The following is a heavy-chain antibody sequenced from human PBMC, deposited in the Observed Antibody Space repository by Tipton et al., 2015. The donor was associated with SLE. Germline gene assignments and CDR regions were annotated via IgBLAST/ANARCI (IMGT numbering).Heavy chain of an antibody. V-gene: IGHV3-72*01. CDR3: AKGGRLRSDLSSDY. D-gene: IGHD1-26*01. J-gene: IGHJ4*02. CDR1: GFTFNDHY. CDR2: SRNKANNYLT. Sequence: SLRLSCAASGFTFNDHYMDWVRQAPGKGLEWVGRSRNKANNYLTEYAASVKGKFTISRDDSTNSLYLQMNSLGAEDTAVYYCAKGGRLRSDLSSDYWGQGTLVTVSS.